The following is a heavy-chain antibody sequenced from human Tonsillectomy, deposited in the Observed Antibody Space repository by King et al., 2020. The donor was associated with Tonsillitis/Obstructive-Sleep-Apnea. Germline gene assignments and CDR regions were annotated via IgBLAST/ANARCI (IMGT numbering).Heavy chain of an antibody. CDR1: GFSFTKGW. Sequence: VQLVESGGGLVKTGGSLRLSCGASGFSFTKGWMSWVRQAPGKGLEWVGRIKSKNDGGTKAYATPVKDRFTISRDDSKNTLYLQMNSLKTEDTALYYCTTDGGIGPRPIFDIWGQGTMVTVSS. V-gene: IGHV3-15*01. CDR2: IKSKNDGGTK. D-gene: IGHD3-3*01. CDR3: TTDGGIGPRPIFDI. J-gene: IGHJ3*02.